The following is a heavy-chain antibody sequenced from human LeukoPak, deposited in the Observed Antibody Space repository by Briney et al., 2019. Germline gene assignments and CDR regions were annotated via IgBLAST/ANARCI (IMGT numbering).Heavy chain of an antibody. CDR1: GFTFNNYW. V-gene: IGHV3-74*03. J-gene: IGHJ4*02. Sequence: GGSLRLSCVASGFTFNNYWMHWVRQAPGKGLGWVSRINTEGSSTMYADSVKGRFTIYRDNAKNTLYLHMDSLRVEDTAVYYCVRGWLDNYFNYWGQGTLVTVS. CDR2: INTEGSST. CDR3: VRGWLDNYFNY. D-gene: IGHD6-19*01.